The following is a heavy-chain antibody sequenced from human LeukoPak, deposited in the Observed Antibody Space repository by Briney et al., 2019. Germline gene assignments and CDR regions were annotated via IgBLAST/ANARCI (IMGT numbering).Heavy chain of an antibody. J-gene: IGHJ5*02. CDR3: ARDKDDILTGYRWFDP. CDR1: GYTFTGYY. V-gene: IGHV1-2*02. Sequence: GASVKVSCKASGYTFTGYYMHWVRQAPGQGLEWMGWINPNSGGTNYAQKFQGRVTMTRDTSISTAYMELSRLRSDDTAVYYCARDKDDILTGYRWFDPWGQGTLVTVSS. CDR2: INPNSGGT. D-gene: IGHD3-9*01.